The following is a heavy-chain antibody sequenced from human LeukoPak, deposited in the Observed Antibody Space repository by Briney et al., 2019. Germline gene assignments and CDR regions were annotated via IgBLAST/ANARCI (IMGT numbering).Heavy chain of an antibody. CDR2: IYSGGST. Sequence: GGSLRLSCAASGFTVSSNYMSWVRQAPGKGLEWVSVIYSGGSTYCADSVKGRFTISRDNSKNTLYLQMNSLRAEDTAVYYCARDPLSSYYYYYGMDVWGQGTTVTVSS. CDR3: ARDPLSSYYYYYGMDV. J-gene: IGHJ6*02. V-gene: IGHV3-66*01. CDR1: GFTVSSNY.